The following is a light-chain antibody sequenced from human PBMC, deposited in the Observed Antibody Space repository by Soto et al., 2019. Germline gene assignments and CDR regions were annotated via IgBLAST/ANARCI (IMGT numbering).Light chain of an antibody. CDR3: QHFRA. V-gene: IGKV1-17*01. CDR1: QGIRND. CDR2: AAS. J-gene: IGKJ5*01. Sequence: IQMTQSPSSLSASVGDRVTITCRASQGIRNDLGWYQQKPGKAPKRLIYAASSLQSGVPSRFSGSGSGTEFTLTISRLEPEDFVLYYCQHFRAFGQGTRLEIK.